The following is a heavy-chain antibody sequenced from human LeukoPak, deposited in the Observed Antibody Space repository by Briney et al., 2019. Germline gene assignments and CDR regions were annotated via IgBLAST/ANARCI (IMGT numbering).Heavy chain of an antibody. CDR1: GFTFSSYA. V-gene: IGHV3-23*01. Sequence: GGSLRLSCAASGFTFSSYAMSWVRQAPGKGLEWVSAISGSGGSTYYADSVKGRFTISRDNSKNTLYLQMNSLRAEDTGVYYCAKDTRIVVPAARDAFDIWGQGTMVTVSS. CDR2: ISGSGGST. CDR3: AKDTRIVVPAARDAFDI. D-gene: IGHD2-2*01. J-gene: IGHJ3*02.